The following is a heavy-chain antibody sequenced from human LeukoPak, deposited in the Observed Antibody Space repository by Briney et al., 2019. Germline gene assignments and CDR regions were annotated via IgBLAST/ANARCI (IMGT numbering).Heavy chain of an antibody. J-gene: IGHJ4*02. CDR3: ARDSDSGSYL. CDR2: IIPIFGTA. Sequence: ASVKVSCKASGGTFSSYAISWVRQAPGQGLEWMGGIIPIFGTANYAQKFQGRVTITADESTSTAYMELSSLRPEDTAVYYCARDSDSGSYLWGQGTLVTVSS. D-gene: IGHD1-26*01. CDR1: GGTFSSYA. V-gene: IGHV1-69*13.